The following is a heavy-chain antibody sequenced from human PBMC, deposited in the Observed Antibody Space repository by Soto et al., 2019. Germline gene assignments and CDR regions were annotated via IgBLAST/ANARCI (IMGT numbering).Heavy chain of an antibody. D-gene: IGHD3-10*01. J-gene: IGHJ3*01. CDR2: IIPMLGKA. Sequence: QVQLVQSGAEVKRPGSSVKASCKASGGTFSSYSISWVRQAPGQGLEGMGRIIPMLGKAHYAPRLQGRVTITADESTSTAYMELSSLRSEDTAVYYCASGDTLFRGVIHPYAFDLWGQGTMVNVSS. CDR3: ASGDTLFRGVIHPYAFDL. V-gene: IGHV1-69*09. CDR1: GGTFSSYS.